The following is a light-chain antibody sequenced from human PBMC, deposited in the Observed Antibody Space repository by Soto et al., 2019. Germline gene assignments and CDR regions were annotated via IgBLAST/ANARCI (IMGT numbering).Light chain of an antibody. CDR1: PSVTNF. J-gene: IGKJ1*01. CDR2: GAF. V-gene: IGKV3-11*01. Sequence: MVLTHSPATLSLLPGERATLSCRASPSVTNFLALYQEKPGQATRLFIYGAFNRAIGIPARFSGSGYGTDFTLTISSLEPEDFAVYYCQQRSDWWSFGQGTKV. CDR3: QQRSDWWS.